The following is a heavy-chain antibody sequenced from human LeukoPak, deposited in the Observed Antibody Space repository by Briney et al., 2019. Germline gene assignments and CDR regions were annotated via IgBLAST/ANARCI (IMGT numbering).Heavy chain of an antibody. D-gene: IGHD2-8*01. CDR2: TNSGGSST. V-gene: IGHV3-23*01. CDR3: AKQSYARSLGE. CDR1: GFPFSDFS. J-gene: IGHJ4*02. Sequence: GGSLRLSCATSGFPFSDFSMSWVRLAPGKGLEWISTTNSGGSSTDYAESVKGRFTISRDNSKNTLYLQMSSLRVEDTAMYYCAKQSYARSLGEGGPGTLVTVSS.